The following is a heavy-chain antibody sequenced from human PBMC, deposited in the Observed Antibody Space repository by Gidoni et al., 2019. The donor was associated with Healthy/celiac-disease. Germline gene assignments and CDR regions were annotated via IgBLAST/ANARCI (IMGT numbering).Heavy chain of an antibody. CDR3: ARDPQYYYDSSGYYYGYWYFDL. V-gene: IGHV3-11*01. CDR2: ISSSGSTI. Sequence: QVQLVESGGGLVKPGGSLRLSCAASGFTFSDYYMSWNRQAQGKGLEWVSYISSSGSTIYYADSVKGRFTISRDNAKNSLYLQMNSLRAEDTAVYYCARDPQYYYDSSGYYYGYWYFDLWGRGTLVTVSS. D-gene: IGHD3-22*01. J-gene: IGHJ2*01. CDR1: GFTFSDYY.